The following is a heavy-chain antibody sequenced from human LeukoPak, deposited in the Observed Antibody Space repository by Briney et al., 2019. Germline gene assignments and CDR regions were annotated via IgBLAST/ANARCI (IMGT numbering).Heavy chain of an antibody. Sequence: GGSLRLSCAASGFTFSSYSMNWVRQAPGKGLEWVSAISGSGGSTYYADSVKGRFTISRDNSKNTLYLQMNSLRAEDTAVYYCAKDPWAAAAGTSFDYWGQGTLVTVSS. CDR1: GFTFSSYS. CDR3: AKDPWAAAAGTSFDY. J-gene: IGHJ4*02. CDR2: ISGSGGST. D-gene: IGHD6-13*01. V-gene: IGHV3-23*01.